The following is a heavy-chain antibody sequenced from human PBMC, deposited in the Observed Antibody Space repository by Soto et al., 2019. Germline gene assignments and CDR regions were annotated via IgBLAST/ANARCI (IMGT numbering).Heavy chain of an antibody. CDR2: ISWYGEK. CDR3: THRRVDLLPGPYYFEF. CDR1: VFSLNTRGVG. V-gene: IGHV2-5*01. D-gene: IGHD3-9*01. Sequence: QIALKESGPTLVKPTQTLTLTCTFSVFSLNTRGVGVGWIRQPPGKALGWLAIISWYGEKSYTPSLKSTLTLTRDTSENQVVITTPNTDRADTATYFWTHRRVDLLPGPYYFEFWCQRTLVT. J-gene: IGHJ4*02.